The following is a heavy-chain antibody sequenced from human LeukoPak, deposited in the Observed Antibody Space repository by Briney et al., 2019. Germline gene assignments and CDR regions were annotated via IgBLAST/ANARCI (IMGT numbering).Heavy chain of an antibody. CDR3: ARGIAVAGDRYYFDY. Sequence: SETLSLTCAVYGGSFSGYYWSWIRQPPGKGLEWIGEINHSGSTNYNPSLKSRVTIAVDMSKTQCSLKLSSVTAADTAVYYCARGIAVAGDRYYFDYWGQGTLVTVSS. V-gene: IGHV4-34*01. CDR1: GGSFSGYY. J-gene: IGHJ4*02. CDR2: INHSGST. D-gene: IGHD6-19*01.